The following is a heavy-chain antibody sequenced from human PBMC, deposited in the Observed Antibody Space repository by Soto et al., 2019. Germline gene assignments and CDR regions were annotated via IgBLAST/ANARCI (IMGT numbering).Heavy chain of an antibody. J-gene: IGHJ6*02. Sequence: QVVLEQSGGEVKKPGASVKVSCKASGYTFSGYSVTWVRQAPGQGREWMGRIRGYNGNTNYARMLRGRLPLTTDTPTSRAYMELRSLTSADTAVYYCARDVFCGGAPACPDMDVWGQGTTVTVSS. V-gene: IGHV1-18*04. CDR1: GYTFSGYS. CDR3: ARDVFCGGAPACPDMDV. D-gene: IGHD2-21*01. CDR2: IRGYNGNT.